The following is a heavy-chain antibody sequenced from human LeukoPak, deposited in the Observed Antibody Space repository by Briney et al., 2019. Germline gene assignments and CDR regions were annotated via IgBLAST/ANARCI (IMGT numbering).Heavy chain of an antibody. CDR3: APEGDGYILFDY. Sequence: GGSLRLSCAASGFTFSTYWMHWVRQAPGKGLEWVAVISYDGSNKYYADSVKGRFTISRDNSKNTLNLQMNSLRVEDTAVYYCAPEGDGYILFDYWGQGILVTVSS. CDR2: ISYDGSNK. J-gene: IGHJ4*02. D-gene: IGHD5-24*01. CDR1: GFTFSTYW. V-gene: IGHV3-30*03.